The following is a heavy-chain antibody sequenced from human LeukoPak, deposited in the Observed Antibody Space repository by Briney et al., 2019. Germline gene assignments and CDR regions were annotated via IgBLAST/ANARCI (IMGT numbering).Heavy chain of an antibody. CDR1: GFTFSSYA. J-gene: IGHJ4*02. D-gene: IGHD5-12*01. V-gene: IGHV3-23*01. Sequence: GGSLRLSCAASGFTFSSYAMSWVRQPPGKGLEWVSAIGGSGGSTYYTAPVKGRFTISRDNSKNTLYLQMNRLRAEDTAVYYCAKVTSGYDTGDYWGQGNLVTVSS. CDR3: AKVTSGYDTGDY. CDR2: IGGSGGST.